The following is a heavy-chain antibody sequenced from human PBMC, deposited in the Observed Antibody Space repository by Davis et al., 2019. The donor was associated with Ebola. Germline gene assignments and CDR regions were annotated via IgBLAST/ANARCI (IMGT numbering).Heavy chain of an antibody. J-gene: IGHJ3*02. V-gene: IGHV6-1*01. Sequence: PSETLSLTCVISGDSVASGGWNWIRQSPSRGLEWLGRTYYKSKWYNDYAASVKSRITINPDTSKNQFSLQLNSVTPEDTAVYYCARGWLRTGLDIWGQGTMVIVSS. D-gene: IGHD5-24*01. CDR1: GDSVASGG. CDR2: TYYKSKWYN. CDR3: ARGWLRTGLDI.